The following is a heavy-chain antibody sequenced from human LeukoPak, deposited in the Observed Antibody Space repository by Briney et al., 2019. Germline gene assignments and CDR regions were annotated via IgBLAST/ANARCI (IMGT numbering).Heavy chain of an antibody. V-gene: IGHV3-53*01. CDR2: IYSGGST. CDR1: GFTVSNNY. CDR3: GRVGWVNSGYDRVDGVFVV. Sequence: PGGSLRLSCAASGFTVSNNYMSWVRQAPGKGLEWVSVIYSGGSTYYADSVKGRFTISRDNSKNTLYLQMNSLRAEDTAVYYCGRVGWVNSGYDRVDGVFVVWAKGTRVTVS. D-gene: IGHD5-12*01. J-gene: IGHJ3*01.